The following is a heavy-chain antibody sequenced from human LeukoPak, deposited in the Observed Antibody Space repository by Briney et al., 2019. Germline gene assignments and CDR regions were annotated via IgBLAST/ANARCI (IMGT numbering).Heavy chain of an antibody. V-gene: IGHV3-30*02. CDR2: IRYDGSNK. Sequence: GGSLRLSCAASGFTFSSYGMHWVRQAPGRGLEWVAFIRYDGSNKYYADSVKGRFTISRDDSKNTLYLQLNSLRTEDTAVYSCGKDFPRPYYVDSTDYYLPGGGGQGTLDNVPS. D-gene: IGHD3-22*01. CDR3: GKDFPRPYYVDSTDYYLPGG. CDR1: GFTFSSYG. J-gene: IGHJ4*02.